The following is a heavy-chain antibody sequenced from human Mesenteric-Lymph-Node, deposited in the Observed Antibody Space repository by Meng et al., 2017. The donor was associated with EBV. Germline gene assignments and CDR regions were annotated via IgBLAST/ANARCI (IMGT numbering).Heavy chain of an antibody. D-gene: IGHD3-10*01. V-gene: IGHV4-34*01. CDR3: ARGADRGANLGY. Sequence: VKLQDGGEGLLNPSGSLSPTCAVYGGSLSGYYWSWIRQPPGKGLEWIGEITHSGSTNYNPSLKSRVTISVDTSKNQFSLKLKSVTATDTAVYYCARGADRGANLGYWGQGTLVTVSS. CDR1: GGSLSGYY. CDR2: ITHSGST. J-gene: IGHJ4*02.